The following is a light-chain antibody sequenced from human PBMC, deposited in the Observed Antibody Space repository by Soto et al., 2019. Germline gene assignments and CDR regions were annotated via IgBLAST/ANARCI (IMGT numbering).Light chain of an antibody. Sequence: QSVLTQPPSASGTPGQRVTISCSGSSSNIGSNTVNWYQQLPGAAPKLLIYSNNQRPSGVPDRFSGSKSDTSASLAISGLQSEDEADYYCATWDDSLSGQVMFGGGTKLTVL. CDR1: SSNIGSNT. CDR2: SNN. V-gene: IGLV1-44*01. J-gene: IGLJ3*02. CDR3: ATWDDSLSGQVM.